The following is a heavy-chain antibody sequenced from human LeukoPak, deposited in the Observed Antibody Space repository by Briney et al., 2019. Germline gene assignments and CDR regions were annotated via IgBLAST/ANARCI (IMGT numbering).Heavy chain of an antibody. CDR3: AKASTGSPFDY. CDR1: GFDVSINY. D-gene: IGHD1-1*01. V-gene: IGHV3-23*01. Sequence: GGPLRLSCAASGFDVSINYMNWIRQSPEKGLEWVSAISGSGGSTYYADSVKGRFAISRDNSKNTLYLQMNSLRAEDTAVYYCAKASTGSPFDYWGQGTLVTVSS. CDR2: ISGSGGST. J-gene: IGHJ4*02.